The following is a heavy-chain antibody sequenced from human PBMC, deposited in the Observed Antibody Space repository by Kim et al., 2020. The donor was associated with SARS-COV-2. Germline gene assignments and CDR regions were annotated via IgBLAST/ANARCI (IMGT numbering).Heavy chain of an antibody. CDR1: GYTFTSYG. V-gene: IGHV1-18*01. D-gene: IGHD5-12*01. CDR2: ISAYNGNT. Sequence: ASVKVSCKASGYTFTSYGISWVRQAPGQGLEWMGWISAYNGNTNYAQKLQGRVTMTTDTSTSTAYMELRSLRSDDTAVYYCARVRFPDDYSGAWFDPWGQGTLVTVYS. J-gene: IGHJ5*02. CDR3: ARVRFPDDYSGAWFDP.